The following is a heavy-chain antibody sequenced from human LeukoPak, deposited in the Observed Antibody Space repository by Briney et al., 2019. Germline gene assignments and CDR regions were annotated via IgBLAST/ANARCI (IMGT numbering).Heavy chain of an antibody. CDR2: INTNTGNP. J-gene: IGHJ4*02. CDR3: ARDRRHIYSSGWLVDL. Sequence: ASVKVSCKASGYTFTTYTLNWVRQAPGQGLEWMGWINTNTGNPTYAQGFTGRFVFSLDTSVSTAYLQVSSLKAEDTAVYYCARDRRHIYSSGWLVDLWGQGTLVTVSS. V-gene: IGHV7-4-1*02. CDR1: GYTFTTYT. D-gene: IGHD6-19*01.